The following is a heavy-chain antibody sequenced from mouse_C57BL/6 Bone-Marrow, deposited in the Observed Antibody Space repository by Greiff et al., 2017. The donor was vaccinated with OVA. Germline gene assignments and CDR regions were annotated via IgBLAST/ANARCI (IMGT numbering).Heavy chain of an antibody. D-gene: IGHD1-1*01. CDR3: ARNYGSSPFAY. J-gene: IGHJ3*01. Sequence: LQESGPELVKPGASVKISCKASGYSFTSYYIHWVKQRPGPGLEWIGWIYPGSGNTKYNEKFKGKATLTADTSSSTAYMQLSSLTSEDSAVYYCARNYGSSPFAYWGQGTLVTVSA. CDR1: GYSFTSYY. V-gene: IGHV1-66*01. CDR2: IYPGSGNT.